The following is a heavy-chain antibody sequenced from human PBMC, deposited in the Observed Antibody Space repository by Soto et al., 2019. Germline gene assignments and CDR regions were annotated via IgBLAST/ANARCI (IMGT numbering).Heavy chain of an antibody. Sequence: QVQLQQWGAGLLKPSETLSLTCAVYGGSFSGYYWTWIRQPPGKGLEWIGEINHSGTINFNPSLKSPLTISLDTSKKHFSLKLSSVTDADTAAYYCARAARTLVTSYSLDVWGQGTTVTVSS. CDR2: INHSGTI. CDR3: ARAARTLVTSYSLDV. D-gene: IGHD2-21*02. J-gene: IGHJ6*02. V-gene: IGHV4-34*01. CDR1: GGSFSGYY.